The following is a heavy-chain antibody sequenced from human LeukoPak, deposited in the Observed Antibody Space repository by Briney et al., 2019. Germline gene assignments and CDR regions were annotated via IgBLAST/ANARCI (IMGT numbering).Heavy chain of an antibody. J-gene: IGHJ5*02. Sequence: PSETLSLTCTVSGGSISSYYWSWIRQPPGKGLEWIGNIYYSGSTNYNPSLKSRVTISVDTSKNQFSLKLSSVTAADTAVYYCARAVTSSSSWYKWVNWFDPWGQGTLVTVSS. V-gene: IGHV4-59*12. D-gene: IGHD6-13*01. CDR1: GGSISSYY. CDR2: IYYSGST. CDR3: ARAVTSSSSWYKWVNWFDP.